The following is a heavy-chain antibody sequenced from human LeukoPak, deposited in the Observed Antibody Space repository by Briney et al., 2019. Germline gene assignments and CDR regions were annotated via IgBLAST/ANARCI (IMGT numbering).Heavy chain of an antibody. CDR1: GFTFSSYA. CDR3: AKGLLAWRWLQPPSAAFDI. CDR2: ISGSGGST. V-gene: IGHV3-23*01. D-gene: IGHD5-24*01. Sequence: QTGGSLRLSCAASGFTFSSYAMSWVRQAPGKGLEWVSAISGSGGSTYYADSVKGRFTISRDNSKNTLYLQMNSLRAEDTAVYYCAKGLLAWRWLQPPSAAFDIWGQGTMVTVSS. J-gene: IGHJ3*02.